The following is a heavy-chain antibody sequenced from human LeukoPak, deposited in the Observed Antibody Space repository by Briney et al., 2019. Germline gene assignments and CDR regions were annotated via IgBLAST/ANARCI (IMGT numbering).Heavy chain of an antibody. CDR3: ARDRQEDYYMDV. CDR1: GFTFSSYS. CDR2: ISSSSSYI. J-gene: IGHJ6*03. V-gene: IGHV3-21*01. Sequence: GGSLRLSCAASGFTFSSYSMNWVRQAPGKGPEWVSSISSSSSYIYYADSVKGRFTISRDNAKNSLYLQMNSLRAEDTAVYYCARDRQEDYYMDVWGKGTTVTVSS.